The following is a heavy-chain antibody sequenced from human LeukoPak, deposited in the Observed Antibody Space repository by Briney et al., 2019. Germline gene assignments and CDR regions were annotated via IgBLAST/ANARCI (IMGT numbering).Heavy chain of an antibody. CDR2: IYHSGST. J-gene: IGHJ5*02. CDR1: GGSISSGGYY. CDR3: ARGDYYDSSGYSNWFDP. D-gene: IGHD3-22*01. Sequence: SQTLSLTCTVSGGSISSGGYYWSWIRQPPGKGLKWIGYIYHSGSTYYNPSLKSRVTISVDRSKNQFSLKLSSVTAADTAVYYCARGDYYDSSGYSNWFDPWGQGTLVTVSS. V-gene: IGHV4-30-2*01.